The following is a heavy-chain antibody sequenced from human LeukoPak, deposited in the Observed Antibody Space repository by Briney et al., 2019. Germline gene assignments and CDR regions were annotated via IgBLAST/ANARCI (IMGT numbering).Heavy chain of an antibody. CDR2: ISYDGSNK. V-gene: IGHV3-30-3*01. D-gene: IGHD6-6*01. Sequence: GRSLRLSCAASGFTFSSYAMHWVRQAPGKGLEWVAVISYDGSNKYYADSVKGRFTISRDNSKNTLYLQMNSLRAEDTAVYYCASYVEQLRPWGQGTLVTVSS. J-gene: IGHJ5*02. CDR3: ASYVEQLRP. CDR1: GFTFSSYA.